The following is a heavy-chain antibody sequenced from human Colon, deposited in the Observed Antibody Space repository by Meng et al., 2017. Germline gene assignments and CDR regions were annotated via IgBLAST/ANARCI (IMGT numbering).Heavy chain of an antibody. CDR3: ARFYGSGTFEVHDY. CDR2: IHYSGSR. CDR1: SGSVSSASHY. Sequence: VCLEKSGSGLCRRSVTSALTSTGSSGSVSSASHYWSGIRQHPGEGLEWIGLIHYSGSRNYNPSLKSRVTMSVNTSKTQVSLRLTSVTDADTAVYYCARFYGSGTFEVHDYWGQGTLVTVSS. V-gene: IGHV4-61*01. D-gene: IGHD3-10*01. J-gene: IGHJ4*02.